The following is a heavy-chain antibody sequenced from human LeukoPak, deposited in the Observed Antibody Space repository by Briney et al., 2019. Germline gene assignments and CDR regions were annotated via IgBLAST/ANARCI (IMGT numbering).Heavy chain of an antibody. Sequence: GESLKISCKGSGYSFTTYWIAWVRQMPGKGLEWMGIIHGGDSDTRYSPSFQGQVTMSADKSNNTAYLQWSSLEASDTAMYYCARRGIRDGYNYADYWGQGTLVTVSS. V-gene: IGHV5-51*01. CDR3: ARRGIRDGYNYADY. J-gene: IGHJ4*02. D-gene: IGHD5-24*01. CDR1: GYSFTTYW. CDR2: IHGGDSDT.